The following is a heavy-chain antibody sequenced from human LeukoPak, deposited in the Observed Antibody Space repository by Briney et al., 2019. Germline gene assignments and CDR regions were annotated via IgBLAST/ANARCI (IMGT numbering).Heavy chain of an antibody. CDR1: GDSISSRNDY. Sequence: SETLSLTCTVSGDSISSRNDYWGWIRQPPGKGLEWIGHIYYSGNTLYSPSLKSRVTISVDTSKNQFSLKLSSVTAEDTAVYYCARRIISAASGWFDPWGQGTLVTVSS. D-gene: IGHD2-2*01. V-gene: IGHV4-39*01. J-gene: IGHJ5*02. CDR2: IYYSGNT. CDR3: ARRIISAASGWFDP.